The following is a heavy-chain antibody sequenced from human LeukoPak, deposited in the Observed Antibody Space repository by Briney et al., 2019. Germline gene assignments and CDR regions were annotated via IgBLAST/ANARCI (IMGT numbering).Heavy chain of an antibody. V-gene: IGHV3-15*01. Sequence: GGSLRLSCAASGFTISNAWMSWVRQAPGKGLEWVGRIKSKTDGGTTDYAAPVKGRFTISRDDSKNTLYLQMNSLKTEDTAVYYCTTAGALLPPPADAFDIWGQGTMVTVSS. D-gene: IGHD3-22*01. CDR2: IKSKTDGGTT. CDR1: GFTISNAW. J-gene: IGHJ3*02. CDR3: TTAGALLPPPADAFDI.